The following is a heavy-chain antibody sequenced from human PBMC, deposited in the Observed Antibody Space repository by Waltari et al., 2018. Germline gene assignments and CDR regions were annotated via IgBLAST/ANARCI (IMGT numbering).Heavy chain of an antibody. J-gene: IGHJ3*02. CDR3: ARSYSSGWYDAFDI. V-gene: IGHV4-39*07. D-gene: IGHD6-19*01. Sequence: QLQLQESGPGLVKPSETLSLTCTFSGGSISSSSYYWGWIRQPPGKGLEWIGSIYYSGSTYYNPSLKSRVTISVDTSKNQFSLKLSSVTAADTAVYYCARSYSSGWYDAFDIWGQGTMVTVSS. CDR2: IYYSGST. CDR1: GGSISSSSYY.